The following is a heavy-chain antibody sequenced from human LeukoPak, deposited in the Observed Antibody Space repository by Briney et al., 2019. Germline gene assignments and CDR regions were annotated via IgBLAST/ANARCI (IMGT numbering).Heavy chain of an antibody. V-gene: IGHV3-74*01. J-gene: IGHJ4*02. CDR1: GFTFSSYW. Sequence: PGGSLRLSCAASGFTFSSYWMHWVRQAPGKGLVWVSRINSDGSSTSYADSVKGRFTISRDNAKNTLYLQMNSLRAEDTAVCYCARDTTIVVVPAAIGDFDYWGQGTLVTVSS. D-gene: IGHD2-2*02. CDR2: INSDGSST. CDR3: ARDTTIVVVPAAIGDFDY.